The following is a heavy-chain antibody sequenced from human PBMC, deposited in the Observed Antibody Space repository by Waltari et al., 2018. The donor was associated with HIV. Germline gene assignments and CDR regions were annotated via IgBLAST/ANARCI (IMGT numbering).Heavy chain of an antibody. J-gene: IGHJ4*02. CDR1: GFTVSSNY. D-gene: IGHD6-19*01. CDR3: ARDSSGWFHFDY. V-gene: IGHV3-53*01. Sequence: EVQLVESGGGLIQPGGSLRLSCAASGFTVSSNYMSWVRQAPGKGLEWVSVIYSGGSKYYADSVKGRFTISRDNSKNTLYLQMNSLRAEDTAVYYCARDSSGWFHFDYWGQGTLVTVSS. CDR2: IYSGGSK.